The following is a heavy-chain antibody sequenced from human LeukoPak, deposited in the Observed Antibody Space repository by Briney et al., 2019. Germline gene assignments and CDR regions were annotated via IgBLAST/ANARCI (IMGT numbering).Heavy chain of an antibody. Sequence: SETLSLTCTVSGSSIRSSYYYWGWIRQPPGKGLEWIGSIYDSGSTYYNPSLKGRVTISVDRPKNQFSLKLSSVTAADTAVYYCARSSVGSLVVTLFDYWGQGTLVTVSS. D-gene: IGHD2-21*02. CDR2: IYDSGST. J-gene: IGHJ4*02. V-gene: IGHV4-39*07. CDR3: ARSSVGSLVVTLFDY. CDR1: GSSIRSSYYY.